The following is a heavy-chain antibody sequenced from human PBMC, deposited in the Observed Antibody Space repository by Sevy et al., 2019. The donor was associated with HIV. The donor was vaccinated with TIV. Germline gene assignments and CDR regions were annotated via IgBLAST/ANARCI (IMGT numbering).Heavy chain of an antibody. CDR3: ARSHLAFCGGDCFSPYYFDS. V-gene: IGHV4-59*01. CDR1: GGSISSYY. CDR2: IYSSGST. D-gene: IGHD2-21*01. J-gene: IGHJ4*02. Sequence: SETLSLTYSVSGGSISSYYWNWIRQPPGKGLERIGYIYSSGSTNHNPSLKSRVTISVDMSKNQFPLKLSSVTAADTAVYYCARSHLAFCGGDCFSPYYFDSWGQGTLVTVSS.